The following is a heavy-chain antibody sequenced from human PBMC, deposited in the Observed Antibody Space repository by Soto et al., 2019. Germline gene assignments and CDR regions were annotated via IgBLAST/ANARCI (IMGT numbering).Heavy chain of an antibody. CDR1: GGTFSSYA. CDR2: IIPIYGTA. J-gene: IGHJ5*02. CDR3: ARVVRGVAVVNFFGWFDP. Sequence: GASVEVSCKASGGTFSSYAISWVRQAPGQGLEWMGGIIPIYGTASYEQNFQGRVTITADESTSTAYMELSSLKPEDTAVYYCARVVRGVAVVNFFGWFDPWGQGTLVTVSS. D-gene: IGHD3-3*01. V-gene: IGHV1-69*13.